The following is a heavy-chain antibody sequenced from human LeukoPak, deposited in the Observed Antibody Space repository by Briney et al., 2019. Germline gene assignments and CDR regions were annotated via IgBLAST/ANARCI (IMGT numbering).Heavy chain of an antibody. J-gene: IGHJ3*02. D-gene: IGHD3-22*01. CDR3: AKSQRLYYDDNSGPDAFDI. Sequence: GRSLRLSCAASGFTFSSYAMHWVRQAPGKGLEWVAVISYDGSNKYYADSVKGRFTISRDNSKNTLYLQMNSLRVEDTAVYYCAKSQRLYYDDNSGPDAFDIWGQGTMVTVSS. CDR1: GFTFSSYA. CDR2: ISYDGSNK. V-gene: IGHV3-30-3*01.